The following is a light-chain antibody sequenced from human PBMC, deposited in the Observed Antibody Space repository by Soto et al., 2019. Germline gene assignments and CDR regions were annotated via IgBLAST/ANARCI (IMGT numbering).Light chain of an antibody. Sequence: QSVLTQPPSVSGAPGQRVTISCTGSSSNIGAGYDVHWYQQLPGTAPKLLIYGNSNRPSGVPDRFSGSKSGTSASLAITGLQAEDEADYYFQSYDSSRSGLHVVFGGGTKVTVL. CDR3: QSYDSSRSGLHVV. CDR2: GNS. V-gene: IGLV1-40*01. CDR1: SSNIGAGYD. J-gene: IGLJ2*01.